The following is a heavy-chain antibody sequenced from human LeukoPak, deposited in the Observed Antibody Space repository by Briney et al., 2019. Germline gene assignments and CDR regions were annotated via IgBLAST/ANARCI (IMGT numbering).Heavy chain of an antibody. J-gene: IGHJ4*02. Sequence: SETLSLTCTVSGGSISSGDYYWSWIRQPPGKGLEWIGYIYYSGSTYYNPSLKSRVTISVDTSKNQFSLKLSSVTAADTAVYYCARESSSWHLKIDYWGQGTLVTVSS. CDR3: ARESSSWHLKIDY. V-gene: IGHV4-30-4*01. CDR1: GGSISSGDYY. D-gene: IGHD6-13*01. CDR2: IYYSGST.